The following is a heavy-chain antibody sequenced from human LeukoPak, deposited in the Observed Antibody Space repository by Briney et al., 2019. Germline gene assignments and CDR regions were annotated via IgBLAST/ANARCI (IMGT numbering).Heavy chain of an antibody. CDR3: AKEGLRFFDF. Sequence: GKSLRLSCTASGFTFRSTGMHWVRQAPGKGLDWVASISYDGSSKKYVDSVKGRFTISRDNSKRTLYLQMNSLRSEDTAVYYCAKEGLRFFDFWGQGTLVTVSS. CDR1: GFTFRSTG. CDR2: ISYDGSSK. J-gene: IGHJ4*02. D-gene: IGHD5-12*01. V-gene: IGHV3-30*18.